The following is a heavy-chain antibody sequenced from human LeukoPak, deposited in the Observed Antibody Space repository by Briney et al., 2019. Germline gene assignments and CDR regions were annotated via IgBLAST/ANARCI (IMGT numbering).Heavy chain of an antibody. V-gene: IGHV3-23*01. CDR2: ISGDATAT. D-gene: IGHD2-2*01. CDR1: GFTFRSYD. J-gene: IGHJ4*02. Sequence: GVPLRLSCGASGFTFRSYDMNWVRQAPGKGLDWVSTISGDATATWYADSVKGRFTVSRDNSKNTLYLEMNSLRDDDAALYYCAKKAGFCSRPVCFDYWGQGALVTASS. CDR3: AKKAGFCSRPVCFDY.